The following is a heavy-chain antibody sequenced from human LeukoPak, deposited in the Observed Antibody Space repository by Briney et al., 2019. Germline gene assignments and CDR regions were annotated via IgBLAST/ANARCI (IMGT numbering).Heavy chain of an antibody. CDR1: GGSISGYY. CDR2: INHSGST. J-gene: IGHJ5*02. D-gene: IGHD1-7*01. Sequence: SETLSFTCAVYGGSISGYYWSWIRQPPGKGLKWIGEINHSGSTNYNPSLKSRVTISVDTSKNQFSLKLSSVTAADTAVYYCASITGTTSSWFDPWGQGTLVTVSS. CDR3: ASITGTTSSWFDP. V-gene: IGHV4-34*01.